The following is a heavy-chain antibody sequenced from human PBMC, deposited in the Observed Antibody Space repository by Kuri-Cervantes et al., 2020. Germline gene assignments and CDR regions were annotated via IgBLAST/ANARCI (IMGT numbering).Heavy chain of an antibody. CDR2: IYYSGST. J-gene: IGHJ3*02. D-gene: IGHD6-19*01. Sequence: SETLSLTCTVPGGSISSSSYYWGWIRQPPGKGLEWIGSIYYSGSTYYNPSLKSRVTISVDTSKNQFSLKLSSVTAADTAVYYCARHLRQAGSGWWGALDAFDIWGQGTMVTVSS. V-gene: IGHV4-39*01. CDR3: ARHLRQAGSGWWGALDAFDI. CDR1: GGSISSSSYY.